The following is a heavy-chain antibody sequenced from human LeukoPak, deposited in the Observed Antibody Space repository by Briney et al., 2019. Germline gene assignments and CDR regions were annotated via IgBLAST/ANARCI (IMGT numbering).Heavy chain of an antibody. J-gene: IGHJ3*02. D-gene: IGHD6-19*01. V-gene: IGHV4-59*08. Sequence: PSETLSLTCTAPGGSISPYYWSSIRQPPGKELEWSVYIYYTGNTKYNPSLKSRVTISVDTSKNQFSLKLSSVAAADTAVYYCARHLSSGWSDIWGQGTMVTVSS. CDR2: IYYTGNT. CDR3: ARHLSSGWSDI. CDR1: GGSISPYY.